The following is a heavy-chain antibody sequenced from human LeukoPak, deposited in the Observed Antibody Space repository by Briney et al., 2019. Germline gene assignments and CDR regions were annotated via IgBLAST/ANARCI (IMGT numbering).Heavy chain of an antibody. V-gene: IGHV3-30*02. Sequence: GGSLRLSCAASGLTFSSYGMHWVRQAPGKGLEWVAFIRYDGSNKYYADSVKGRFTISRDNSKNTLYLQMNSLRAEDTAVYYCAKDGINTMVRGSTYYYYMDVWGKGTTVTISS. CDR3: AKDGINTMVRGSTYYYYMDV. D-gene: IGHD3-10*01. CDR1: GLTFSSYG. J-gene: IGHJ6*03. CDR2: IRYDGSNK.